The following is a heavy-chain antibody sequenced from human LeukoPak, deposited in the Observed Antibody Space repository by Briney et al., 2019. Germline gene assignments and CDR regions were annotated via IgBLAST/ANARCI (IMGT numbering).Heavy chain of an antibody. CDR3: AKTPYDILTGQYYFDY. Sequence: GGSLRLSCAASGFTFSSYAMSWVRQAPGKGLDWVSAISGSGGSTYYADSVKGRFTISRDNSKNTLYLQMNSLGAEDTAVYYCAKTPYDILTGQYYFDYWGQGTLVTVSS. J-gene: IGHJ4*02. D-gene: IGHD3-9*01. V-gene: IGHV3-23*01. CDR1: GFTFSSYA. CDR2: ISGSGGST.